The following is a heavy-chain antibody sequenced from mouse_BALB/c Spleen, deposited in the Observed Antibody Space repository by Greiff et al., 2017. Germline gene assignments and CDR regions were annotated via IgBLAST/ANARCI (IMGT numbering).Heavy chain of an antibody. CDR3: ARDTVYAMDY. CDR1: GFNIKDTY. D-gene: IGHD1-1*01. Sequence: EVQLKQSGAELVKPGASVKLSCTASGFNIKDTYMHWVKQRPEQGLEWIGRIDPANGNTKYDPKFQGKATITADTSSNTAYLQLSSLTSEDTAVYYCARDTVYAMDYWGQGTSVTVSS. J-gene: IGHJ4*01. V-gene: IGHV14-3*02. CDR2: IDPANGNT.